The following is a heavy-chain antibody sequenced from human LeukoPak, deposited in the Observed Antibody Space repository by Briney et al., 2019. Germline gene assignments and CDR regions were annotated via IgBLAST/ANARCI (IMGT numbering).Heavy chain of an antibody. V-gene: IGHV4-34*01. Sequence: SETLSLTCAVYGGSFSGYYWSGIRQPPGKGLEWIGEINDSGSTSCSPSLKSRVSISVDTSKNQFSLKLSSVTAADTAVYYCARVIDYDISGYYLGYWGQGNRVTVSS. D-gene: IGHD3-22*01. J-gene: IGHJ4*02. CDR3: ARVIDYDISGYYLGY. CDR2: INDSGST. CDR1: GGSFSGYY.